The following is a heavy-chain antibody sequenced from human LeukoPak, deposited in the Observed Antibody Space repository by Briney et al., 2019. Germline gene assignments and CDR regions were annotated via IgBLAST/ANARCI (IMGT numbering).Heavy chain of an antibody. CDR3: ARGTIWFGEARGSYYYYGMDV. CDR2: ISYDGSNE. V-gene: IGHV3-30*04. D-gene: IGHD3-10*01. Sequence: GGSLRLSCAASGFTFSSYAMHWVRQAPGKGLEWVAVISYDGSNEYYADSVKGRFTISRDNSKNTLYLQMNSLRAEDTAVYYCARGTIWFGEARGSYYYYGMDVWGQGTTVTVSS. CDR1: GFTFSSYA. J-gene: IGHJ6*02.